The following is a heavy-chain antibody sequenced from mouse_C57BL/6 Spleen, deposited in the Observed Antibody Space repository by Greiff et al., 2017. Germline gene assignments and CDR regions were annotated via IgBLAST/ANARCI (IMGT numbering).Heavy chain of an antibody. V-gene: IGHV1-55*01. CDR3: AKRGDYAEGGYAMDY. D-gene: IGHD2-4*01. Sequence: QVQLQQSGAELVKPGASVKMSCKASGYTFTSYWITWVKQRPGQGLEWIGDIYPGSGSTNYNEKFKSKATLTVDTSSSTAYMQLSRLTTEDSAVYSCAKRGDYAEGGYAMDYWGQGTSVTVSS. J-gene: IGHJ4*01. CDR2: IYPGSGST. CDR1: GYTFTSYW.